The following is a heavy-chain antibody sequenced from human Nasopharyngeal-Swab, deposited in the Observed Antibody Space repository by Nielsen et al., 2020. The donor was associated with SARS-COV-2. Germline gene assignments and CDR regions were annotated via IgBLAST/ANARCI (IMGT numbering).Heavy chain of an antibody. Sequence: SETMSLTCALYGGSFSGYYWTWIRQPPGKGLEWIGFVFYNGKTKYNPSLKSRLTISVDTSKNQFSLKLSSVTAADTAVYFCASGELLNSYYYYYMDFWGKGTTVTVSS. CDR2: VFYNGKT. V-gene: IGHV4-59*08. CDR3: ASGELLNSYYYYYMDF. J-gene: IGHJ6*03. D-gene: IGHD1-26*01. CDR1: GGSFSGYY.